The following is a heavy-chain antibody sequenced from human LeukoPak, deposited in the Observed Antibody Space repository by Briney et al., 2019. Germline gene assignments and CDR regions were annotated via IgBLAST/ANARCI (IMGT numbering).Heavy chain of an antibody. D-gene: IGHD6-19*01. CDR2: ISSSSSYI. J-gene: IGHJ4*02. Sequence: GGSLRLSCAASGFTFSSYSMNWVRQAPGKGLEWVSSISSSSSYIYYADSVKGRFTIPRDNAKNSLYLQMNSLRAEDTAVYYCARAGGEQWLVQYYFDYWGQGTLVTVSS. V-gene: IGHV3-21*01. CDR3: ARAGGEQWLVQYYFDY. CDR1: GFTFSSYS.